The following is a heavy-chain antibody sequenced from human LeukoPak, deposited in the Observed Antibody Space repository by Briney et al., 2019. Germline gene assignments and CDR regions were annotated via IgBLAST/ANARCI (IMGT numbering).Heavy chain of an antibody. D-gene: IGHD3/OR15-3a*01. V-gene: IGHV4-39*01. CDR3: ARQTGSGLFILP. Sequence: KPSETLSLTCTVSGVSISSSNSYWGWIRQPSGKGLEWIGSIYYSGNTYYNASLKSQVSISIDTSKNQFSLRLTSVTAADTAVYYCARQTGSGLFILPGGQGTLVTVSS. CDR1: GVSISSSNSY. CDR2: IYYSGNT. J-gene: IGHJ4*02.